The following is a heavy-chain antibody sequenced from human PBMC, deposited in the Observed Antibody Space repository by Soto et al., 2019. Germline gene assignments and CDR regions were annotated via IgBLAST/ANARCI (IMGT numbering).Heavy chain of an antibody. CDR3: ARDLGYYESDGYFDY. CDR2: ISSSGSII. J-gene: IGHJ4*02. CDR1: GFTFSDNY. V-gene: IGHV3-11*01. Sequence: LRLSCAASGFTFSDNYMSWIRQAPGKGLEWVSYISSSGSIIYYADSVKGRFTIPRDNAKNSLYLQMNSLRAEDTAVYYCARDLGYYESDGYFDYWGQGALVTVS. D-gene: IGHD3-22*01.